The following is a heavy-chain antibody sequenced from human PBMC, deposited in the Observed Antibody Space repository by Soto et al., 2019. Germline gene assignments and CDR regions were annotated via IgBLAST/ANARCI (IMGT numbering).Heavy chain of an antibody. D-gene: IGHD1-26*01. CDR3: DGSDF. CDR2: ISGDGSGT. Sequence: LRLSCAASGFTFSAYAMSWARQAPGKGLEWVSTISGDGSGTHYADSVRGRFTISRDNSKSTLFLQMESLRVEDTAIYYCDGSDFWGQGTLVTVSS. V-gene: IGHV3-23*01. CDR1: GFTFSAYA. J-gene: IGHJ4*02.